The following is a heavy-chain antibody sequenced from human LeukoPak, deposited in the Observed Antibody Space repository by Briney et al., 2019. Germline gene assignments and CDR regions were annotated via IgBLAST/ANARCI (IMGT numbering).Heavy chain of an antibody. J-gene: IGHJ4*02. CDR3: AWAYPPGFVRY. D-gene: IGHD3-10*02. Sequence: PSETLPLTCTVSGGSISSYYWSWIRQPPGKGLEWIGYIYYSGSTNHNPSLKSRVTISVDTSKNQFSLKLSSVTAADTAAYYCAWAYPPGFVRYWGQGTLVTVSS. V-gene: IGHV4-59*08. CDR2: IYYSGST. CDR1: GGSISSYY.